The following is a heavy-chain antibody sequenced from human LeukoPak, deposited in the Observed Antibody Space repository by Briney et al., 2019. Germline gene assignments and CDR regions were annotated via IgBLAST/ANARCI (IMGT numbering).Heavy chain of an antibody. Sequence: SDTLSLTCTVSGYSIPSGSYWGWIRQPPGKGLEWIANVYHRGTTYYNPSLKSRLTISVDTSKNHFSLRLSSLSAADTAIYYCARFAYTNYDAFDIWGQGTLVTVSS. CDR1: GYSIPSGSY. D-gene: IGHD4-11*01. CDR3: ARFAYTNYDAFDI. CDR2: VYHRGTT. J-gene: IGHJ3*02. V-gene: IGHV4-38-2*02.